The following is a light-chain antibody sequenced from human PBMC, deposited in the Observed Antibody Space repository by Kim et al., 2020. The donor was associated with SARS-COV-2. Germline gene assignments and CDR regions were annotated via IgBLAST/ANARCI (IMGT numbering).Light chain of an antibody. V-gene: IGLV3-1*01. CDR3: QALDRSTVV. Sequence: SYELTQPPSVTVSPGQTASITCSGDNLRDKFVSWYQQKPGQSPILVIFQDNKRPSGIPERFSGSNSGNTAALTISETQTMDEADYYCQALDRSTVVLGGGTQLTVL. CDR2: QDN. J-gene: IGLJ2*01. CDR1: NLRDKF.